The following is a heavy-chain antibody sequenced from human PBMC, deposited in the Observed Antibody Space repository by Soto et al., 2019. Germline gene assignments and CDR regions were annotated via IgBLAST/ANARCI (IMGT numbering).Heavy chain of an antibody. CDR3: ATWHLREHAYDL. Sequence: GGSLRLSCAAFGFTVSGKKYVAWVRQAPGKGLEWVSALYDLDGTYYADSVKGRFTTSSDSSRTTVYLQMNDLRPDDTAVYSCATWHLREHAYDLWGQGTTVTVSS. V-gene: IGHV3-53*01. D-gene: IGHD3-10*01. CDR1: GFTVSGKKY. CDR2: LYDLDGT. J-gene: IGHJ3*01.